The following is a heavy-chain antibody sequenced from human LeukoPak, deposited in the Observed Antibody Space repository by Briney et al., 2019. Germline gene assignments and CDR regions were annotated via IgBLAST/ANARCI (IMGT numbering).Heavy chain of an antibody. CDR3: ANTMDYYYYYYMDV. CDR2: IRYDGSNK. D-gene: IGHD3-10*01. V-gene: IGHV3-30*02. J-gene: IGHJ6*03. Sequence: GGSLRLSCAASGFTFSSYGMHWVRQAPGKGLEWVAFIRYDGSNKYYADSVKGRFTISRDNSKNTLYLQMNSLRAEDTAVYYCANTMDYYYYYYMDVWGKGTTVTVSS. CDR1: GFTFSSYG.